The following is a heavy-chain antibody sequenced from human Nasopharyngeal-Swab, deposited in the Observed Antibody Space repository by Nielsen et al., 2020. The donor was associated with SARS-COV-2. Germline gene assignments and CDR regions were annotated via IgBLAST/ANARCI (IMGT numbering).Heavy chain of an antibody. CDR3: ARDSDTNSQYSQFDY. J-gene: IGHJ4*02. CDR1: GFSFRDYG. V-gene: IGHV3-33*01. D-gene: IGHD2-15*01. Sequence: GGPLRLSCVASGFSFRDYGMHWVRQTPGKGLEWVAVIWYDGIKKYYGDSVKGRFTISRDISMNTLYLQMNSLRVEDTAVYYCARDSDTNSQYSQFDYWGQGTQVTVSS. CDR2: IWYDGIKK.